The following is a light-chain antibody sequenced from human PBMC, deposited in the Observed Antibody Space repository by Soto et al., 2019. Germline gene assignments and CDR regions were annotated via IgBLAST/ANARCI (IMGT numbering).Light chain of an antibody. CDR3: QQRSNWPRT. Sequence: EIVLTQSPDTLSLSPGERATLSCRASQSVGRYLAWYQQKPGQAPSLLIYDASSRATGIPARFSGSGSGTDFTLTISSLEPEDFAVYYCQQRSNWPRTFGQGTKVEIK. J-gene: IGKJ1*01. CDR2: DAS. V-gene: IGKV3-11*01. CDR1: QSVGRY.